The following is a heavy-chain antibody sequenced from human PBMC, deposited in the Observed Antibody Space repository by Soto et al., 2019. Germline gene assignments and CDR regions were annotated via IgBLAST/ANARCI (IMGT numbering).Heavy chain of an antibody. CDR3: ARGYDWFDP. CDR2: IYNSGST. CDR1: GDSISSSY. Sequence: PSETLSLTCSVSGDSISSSYWSWIRQPPGKGLEWIGYIYNSGSTNYNPSLKSRVTISLDTSKNQFSLKVSSVTAADTAVYYYARGYDWFDPWGQGPLVTVSS. V-gene: IGHV4-59*01. J-gene: IGHJ5*02. D-gene: IGHD5-12*01.